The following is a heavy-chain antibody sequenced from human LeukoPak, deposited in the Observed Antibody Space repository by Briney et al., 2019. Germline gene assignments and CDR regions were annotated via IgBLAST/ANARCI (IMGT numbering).Heavy chain of an antibody. CDR1: GFTFSSYW. V-gene: IGHV3-7*01. J-gene: IGHJ5*02. Sequence: PGGSLRLSCAASGFTFSSYWMSWVRQVPGKGLEWVANIKEDGSDKYYMDSVRGRFTISRDNAKNSLYLQMNSLRAEDTAVYFCARDGRGYCSSTSCRNWFDPWGQGTLVTVSS. CDR3: ARDGRGYCSSTSCRNWFDP. CDR2: IKEDGSDK. D-gene: IGHD2-2*01.